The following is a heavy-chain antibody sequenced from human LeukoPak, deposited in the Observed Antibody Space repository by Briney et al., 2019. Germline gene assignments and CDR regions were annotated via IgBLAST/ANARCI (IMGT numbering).Heavy chain of an antibody. J-gene: IGHJ4*02. CDR1: GFIFSHYG. Sequence: GRSLRLSCAASGFIFSHYGMHWVRQAPGKGLEWVAVIQNDASTENFADSVKGRFTISRDNSKNTVFLQMNSLRVEDTAVYYCARELSQIVWGGLDYGGQGTLVTVSS. V-gene: IGHV3-33*05. D-gene: IGHD2-21*01. CDR2: IQNDASTE. CDR3: ARELSQIVWGGLDY.